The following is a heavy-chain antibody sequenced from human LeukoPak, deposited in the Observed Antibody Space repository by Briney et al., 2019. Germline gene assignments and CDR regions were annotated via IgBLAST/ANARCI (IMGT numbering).Heavy chain of an antibody. D-gene: IGHD6-19*01. V-gene: IGHV1-2*02. CDR2: INPNSGGT. CDR3: AKVMGSGQWLVEREDFDI. CDR1: GYTFTGYY. J-gene: IGHJ3*02. Sequence: ASVKVSCKASGYTFTGYYIHWVRQAPGQGLEWMGWINPNSGGTNYAQKFQGRVTMTRDTSISTAYMELSRLRSDDTAVYYCAKVMGSGQWLVEREDFDIWGQGTVVTVSS.